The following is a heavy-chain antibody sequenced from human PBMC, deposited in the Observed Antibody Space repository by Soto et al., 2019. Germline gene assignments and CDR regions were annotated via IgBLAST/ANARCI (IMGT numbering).Heavy chain of an antibody. CDR2: ISAYNGNT. CDR1: GYTFTCYG. CDR3: ARDQIVVVTAIPESDWFDP. J-gene: IGHJ5*01. Sequence: GASVKVSCRASGYTFTCYGISWVRQPPGQGLAWMGWISAYNGNTNYAQKLQGRVTMTTDTSTSTAYMELRSLRSDDTAVYYCARDQIVVVTAIPESDWFDPWGQGTLVTVS. V-gene: IGHV1-18*04. D-gene: IGHD2-21*02.